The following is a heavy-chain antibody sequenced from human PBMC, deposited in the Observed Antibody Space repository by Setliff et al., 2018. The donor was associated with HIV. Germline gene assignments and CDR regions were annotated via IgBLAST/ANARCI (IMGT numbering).Heavy chain of an antibody. CDR3: ARDRGGSWTFDH. J-gene: IGHJ4*02. Sequence: ASVKVSCKTSGYSFTSHFMHWVRQAPGQGLEWMGIINPSDGATTYAGRFQGRLTMTSDTSTGTVYMELRSLRSEDAAVYYCARDRGGSWTFDHWGQGTLVTVSS. V-gene: IGHV1-46*01. CDR1: GYSFTSHF. CDR2: INPSDGAT. D-gene: IGHD2-15*01.